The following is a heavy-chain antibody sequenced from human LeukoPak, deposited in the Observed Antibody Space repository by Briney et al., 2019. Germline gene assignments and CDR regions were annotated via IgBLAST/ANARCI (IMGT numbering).Heavy chain of an antibody. V-gene: IGHV4-59*01. J-gene: IGHJ3*02. D-gene: IGHD3-10*01. CDR1: XGXISSXY. CDR2: IFYTGST. CDR3: ARSTMVRGVIRAFDI. Sequence: SLTCTXSXGXISSXYWXWIRQPPGKXLEXXXNIFYTGSTKYNPSLKSRVTISVDTSKNQFSLKLSSVTAADTAMYYCARSTMVRGVIRAFDIWGQGTMVTVSS.